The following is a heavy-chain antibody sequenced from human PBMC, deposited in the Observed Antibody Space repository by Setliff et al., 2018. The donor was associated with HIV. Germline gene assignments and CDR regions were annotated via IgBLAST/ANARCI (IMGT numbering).Heavy chain of an antibody. Sequence: SETLSLTCTVSGGSISSSSYYWGWIRQPPGKGLEWIGSFYYSGNTYYNPSLKSRVTISVDASRNQFSLKLNSATAADTAVYYCAREPDSIPYDYWGQGTLVTVSS. V-gene: IGHV4-39*07. D-gene: IGHD4-4*01. CDR3: AREPDSIPYDY. CDR2: FYYSGNT. CDR1: GGSISSSSYY. J-gene: IGHJ4*02.